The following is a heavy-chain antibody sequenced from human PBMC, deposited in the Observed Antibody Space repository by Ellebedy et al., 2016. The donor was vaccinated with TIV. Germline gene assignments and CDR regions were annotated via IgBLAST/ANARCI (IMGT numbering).Heavy chain of an antibody. V-gene: IGHV3-23*01. CDR3: ARDPVGVGPAFDI. CDR1: GYTFSSYA. Sequence: PGGSLRLSCAGSGYTFSSYAMSWVRQAPGKGLEWVSGINAGGVIIAYADSVKGRFTISRDNSRNTLFLQMNSLRAEDTAVYYCARDPVGVGPAFDIWGQGTIVTVSS. D-gene: IGHD4-23*01. J-gene: IGHJ3*02. CDR2: INAGGVII.